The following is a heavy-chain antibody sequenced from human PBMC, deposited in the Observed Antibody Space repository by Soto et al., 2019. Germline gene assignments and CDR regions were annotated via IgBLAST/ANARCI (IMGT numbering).Heavy chain of an antibody. CDR3: AIASAAPLFDS. D-gene: IGHD6-13*01. J-gene: IGHJ5*01. Sequence: GKGLEWVSYISSSGSTIYYADSVKGRFTISRDHAKNSVYLQMNSLRAEYFSVDYCAIASAAPLFDSWGNGTL. CDR2: ISSSGSTI. V-gene: IGHV3-11*01.